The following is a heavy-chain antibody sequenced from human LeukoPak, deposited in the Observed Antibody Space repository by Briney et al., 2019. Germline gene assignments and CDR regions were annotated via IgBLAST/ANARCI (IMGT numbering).Heavy chain of an antibody. CDR2: IYYSGST. J-gene: IGHJ4*02. CDR1: GGSISSSSYY. D-gene: IGHD3-22*01. CDR3: ARLYYDSSGYYQICYFDY. V-gene: IGHV4-39*01. Sequence: SETLSLTCTVSGGSISSSSYYWGWIRQPPGKGLEWIGSIYYSGSTYYNPSLKSRVAISVDTSKNQFSLNLSSVTAADTAVYYCARLYYDSSGYYQICYFDYWGQGTLVTVSS.